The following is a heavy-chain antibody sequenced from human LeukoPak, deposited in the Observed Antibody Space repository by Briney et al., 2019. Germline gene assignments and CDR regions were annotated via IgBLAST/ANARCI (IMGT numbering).Heavy chain of an antibody. J-gene: IGHJ4*02. CDR3: ARDRQQDCSSTSCYGSFDY. Sequence: SETLSLTCTVSGGSISSYYWSWIRQPPGKGLEWIGYIYYSGSTNYNPSLKSRVTISVDTSKNQFSLKLSSVTAADTAVYYCARDRQQDCSSTSCYGSFDYWGQGTLVTVSS. CDR2: IYYSGST. V-gene: IGHV4-59*01. D-gene: IGHD2-2*01. CDR1: GGSISSYY.